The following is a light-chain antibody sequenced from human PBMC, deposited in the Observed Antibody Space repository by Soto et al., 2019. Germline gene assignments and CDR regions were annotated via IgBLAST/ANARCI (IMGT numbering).Light chain of an antibody. CDR3: QSYYSSLSGSVV. Sequence: QSVLTQPPSVSGAPGQRVTISCTGSSSNIGAGYDVHWYQQLPGTAPKLLIYGNSNRPSGVPDRFSGSKSGTSASLAITGLLAEDEAAYYCQSYYSSLSGSVVFGGGTKLTVL. CDR1: SSNIGAGYD. V-gene: IGLV1-40*01. CDR2: GNS. J-gene: IGLJ2*01.